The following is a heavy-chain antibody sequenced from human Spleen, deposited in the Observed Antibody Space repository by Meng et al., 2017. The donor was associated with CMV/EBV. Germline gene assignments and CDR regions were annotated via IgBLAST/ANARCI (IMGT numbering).Heavy chain of an antibody. CDR1: GFTFSSYS. CDR3: ARGGIGCCSSTSCYCDAGY. J-gene: IGHJ4*02. V-gene: IGHV3-21*01. CDR2: ISSSSSYI. Sequence: GGSLRLSCAASGFTFSSYSMNWVRQAPGKGLEWVSSISSSSSYIYYADSVKGRFTISRDNAKNSLYLQMNSLRAEDTAVYYCARGGIGCCSSTSCYCDAGYWGQGTLVTVS. D-gene: IGHD2-2*01.